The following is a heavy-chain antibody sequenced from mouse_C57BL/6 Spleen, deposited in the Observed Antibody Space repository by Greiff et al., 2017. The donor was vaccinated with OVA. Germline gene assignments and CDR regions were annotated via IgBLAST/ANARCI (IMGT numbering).Heavy chain of an antibody. CDR1: GYSFTDYN. V-gene: IGHV1-39*01. CDR3: ASSTVVATGAFDY. D-gene: IGHD1-1*01. CDR2: INPNYGTT. Sequence: VQLQQSGPELVKPGASVKISCKASGYSFTDYNMHWVKQSNGKSLEWIGVINPNYGTTSYNQKFKGKATLTVDQSSSPAYMQLNSLTSEDAAVYYCASSTVVATGAFDYWGQGTTLTVSS. J-gene: IGHJ2*01.